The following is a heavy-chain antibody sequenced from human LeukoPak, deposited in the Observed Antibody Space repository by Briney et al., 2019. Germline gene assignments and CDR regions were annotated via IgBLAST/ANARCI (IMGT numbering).Heavy chain of an antibody. V-gene: IGHV4-4*07. J-gene: IGHJ5*02. CDR2: IYTSGST. CDR1: GGSISSYY. Sequence: SETLSLTCTVSGGSISSYYWSWIRQPAGKGLEWIGRIYTSGSTNYNPSLKSRVTMSVDTSKNQFPLKLSSVTAADTAVYYCARDVVVVPAAVWYNWFDPWGQGTLVTVPS. D-gene: IGHD2-2*01. CDR3: ARDVVVVPAAVWYNWFDP.